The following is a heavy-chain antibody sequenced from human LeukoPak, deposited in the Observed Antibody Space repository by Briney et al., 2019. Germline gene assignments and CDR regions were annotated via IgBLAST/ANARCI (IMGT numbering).Heavy chain of an antibody. CDR2: INHSGST. J-gene: IGHJ4*02. V-gene: IGHV4-34*01. D-gene: IGHD6-13*01. CDR1: GGSFSDYY. CDR3: ARGGGSSWYVDY. Sequence: SETLSLTCAVYGGSFSDYYWSWIRQPPGKGLEWIGEINHSGSTDCSPSLKSRVTISVDMSKNQFSLKLSSVTAADTAVYYCARGGGSSWYVDYWGQGTLVTVSS.